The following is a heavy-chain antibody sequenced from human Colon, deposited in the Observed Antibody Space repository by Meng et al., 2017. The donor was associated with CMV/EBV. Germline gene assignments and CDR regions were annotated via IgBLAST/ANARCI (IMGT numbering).Heavy chain of an antibody. CDR2: IHYEGRYK. CDR1: GFTLSSYG. J-gene: IGHJ3*02. V-gene: IGHV3-30*02. D-gene: IGHD1-26*01. Sequence: SCAASGFTLSSYGMHWVRQAPGKGLEWVAFIHYEGRYKYYADSVEGRFTISRDNSRNTLYLQMSRLTVEDTAEYYCTKGWEMAFEIWGQGTTVTVSS. CDR3: TKGWEMAFEI.